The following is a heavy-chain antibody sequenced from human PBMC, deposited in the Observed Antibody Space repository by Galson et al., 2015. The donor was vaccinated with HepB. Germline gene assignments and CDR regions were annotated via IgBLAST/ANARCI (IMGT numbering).Heavy chain of an antibody. D-gene: IGHD4-11*01. V-gene: IGHV3-11*05. CDR1: GFTFSDYY. J-gene: IGHJ6*02. CDR2: ISSSSSYT. CDR3: ARVAVYSNYGSVGQPDTYYYYYGMDV. Sequence: SLRLSCAASGFTFSDYYMSWIRQAPGKGLEWVPYISSSSSYTNYADSAKGRFTISRDNAKNSLDLQMNSLRPEDTAVYYCARVAVYSNYGSVGQPDTYYYYYGMDVWGQGTTVTVSS.